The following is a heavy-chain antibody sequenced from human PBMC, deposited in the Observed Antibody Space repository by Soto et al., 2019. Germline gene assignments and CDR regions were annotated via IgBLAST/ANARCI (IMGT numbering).Heavy chain of an antibody. V-gene: IGHV4-59*11. CDR3: ARDRVGVSSSWFDS. J-gene: IGHJ5*01. CDR2: IYYSGST. Sequence: QVQLQESGPGLVKPSETLSLTCTVSGGSISNHYWSWIRQPPGKGLEWIGYIYYSGSTDYNPSLKSRVTTSIDTSKNQFSLKVISVTAADTAVYYCARDRVGVSSSWFDSWGRGTLVTVSS. CDR1: GGSISNHY. D-gene: IGHD1-26*01.